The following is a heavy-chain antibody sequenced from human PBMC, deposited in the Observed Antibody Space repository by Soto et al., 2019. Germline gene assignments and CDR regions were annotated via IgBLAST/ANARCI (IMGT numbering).Heavy chain of an antibody. CDR2: IKFDGSEK. D-gene: IGHD2-2*01. CDR1: GFSFSDYW. J-gene: IGHJ4*02. CDR3: VKDGGYCSSATCYSPRNHYFDS. V-gene: IGHV3-7*03. Sequence: GGSLRLSCVASGFSFSDYWMSWVRQAPGKGPEWVANIKFDGSEKQYVDSVRGRFSISRDNFRNSLFLQMNSLRAGDTAIYYCVKDGGYCSSATCYSPRNHYFDSWGQGTLVTVSS.